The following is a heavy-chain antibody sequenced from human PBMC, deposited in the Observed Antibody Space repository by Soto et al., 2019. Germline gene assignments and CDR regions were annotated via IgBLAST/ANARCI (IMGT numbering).Heavy chain of an antibody. J-gene: IGHJ6*02. CDR2: IYSGGGT. Sequence: GGSLRLSCAASGFTVSNNYMSWVRQAPGERLEWVSVIYSGGGTYYADSVKGRFTISRDNSRNTLYLQLNSLRAEDTAVYYCARAGSGTYFVYHYGMDVWGQGTTVTVSS. CDR3: ARAGSGTYFVYHYGMDV. D-gene: IGHD3-10*01. CDR1: GFTVSNNY. V-gene: IGHV3-53*01.